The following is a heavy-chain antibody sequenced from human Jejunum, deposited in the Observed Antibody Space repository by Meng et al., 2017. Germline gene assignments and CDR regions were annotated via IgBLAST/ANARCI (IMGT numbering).Heavy chain of an antibody. Sequence: QVQLVQSGAELKKPGASVKISCKASGNTFTTNTSHWVRQAPGQRPEWMGWINAGNGNTKYSLKFQNRVTLTRDTSASTAYMELNSLTSADTAVYYCARDPTGGSFHYFDSWGQGALVTVSS. J-gene: IGHJ4*02. V-gene: IGHV1-3*01. CDR3: ARDPTGGSFHYFDS. CDR2: INAGNGNT. CDR1: GNTFTTNT. D-gene: IGHD1-14*01.